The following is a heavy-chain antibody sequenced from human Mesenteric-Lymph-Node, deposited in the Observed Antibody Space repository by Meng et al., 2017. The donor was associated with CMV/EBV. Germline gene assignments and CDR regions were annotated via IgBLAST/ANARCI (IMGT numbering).Heavy chain of an antibody. CDR3: ASQRYCSSTSCYPLDY. J-gene: IGHJ4*02. D-gene: IGHD2-2*01. CDR1: GFTFSSYS. CDR2: ISSSSSYI. Sequence: GESLKISCAASGFTFSSYSMNWVRQAPGKGLEWVSSISSSSSYIYYADSVKGRFTISRDNAKNSLYLQMNSLRAEDTAVYYCASQRYCSSTSCYPLDYWGQGTLVTVS. V-gene: IGHV3-21*01.